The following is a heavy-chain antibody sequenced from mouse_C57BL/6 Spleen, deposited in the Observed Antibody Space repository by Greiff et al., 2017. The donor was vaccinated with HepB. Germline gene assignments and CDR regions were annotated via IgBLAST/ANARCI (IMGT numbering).Heavy chain of an antibody. V-gene: IGHV1-80*01. J-gene: IGHJ2*01. Sequence: VKLVESGAELVKPGASVKISCKASGYAFSSYWMNWVKQRPGKGLEWIGQIYPGDGDTNYNGKFKGKATLTADKSSSTAYMQLSSLTSEDSAVYFCARGGLYYFDYWGQGTTLTVSS. CDR3: ARGGLYYFDY. CDR2: IYPGDGDT. CDR1: GYAFSSYW.